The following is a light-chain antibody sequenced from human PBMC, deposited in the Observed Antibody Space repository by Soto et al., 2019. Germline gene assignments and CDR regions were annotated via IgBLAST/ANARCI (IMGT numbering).Light chain of an antibody. CDR3: HSYDSSQTAVV. V-gene: IGLV1-40*01. CDR1: SSDIGAGHG. J-gene: IGLJ3*02. Sequence: QSVLTQSPSVSGAPGQRVTISCTGSSSDIGAGHGVHWYQQLPGTAPKLLIYDNTNRPSGVPDRFSGSKAGTSASLAITGLQAEDEADYYFHSYDSSQTAVVFGGGTKVTVL. CDR2: DNT.